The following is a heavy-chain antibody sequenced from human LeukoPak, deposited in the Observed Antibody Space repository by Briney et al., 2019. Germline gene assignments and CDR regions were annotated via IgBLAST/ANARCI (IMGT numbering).Heavy chain of an antibody. V-gene: IGHV3-15*01. CDR2: IKSKTDGGTT. CDR3: TTVLGYCSGGSCYY. J-gene: IGHJ4*02. CDR1: GFTFSNAW. Sequence: PGGSLRLSCAASGFTFSNAWMSWVRQAPGKGLEWVGRIKSKTDGGTTDYAAPVKGRFTISRDDSKNTLYLQMNSLKTEDTAVYYCTTVLGYCSGGSCYYWGQGTLVTVSS. D-gene: IGHD2-15*01.